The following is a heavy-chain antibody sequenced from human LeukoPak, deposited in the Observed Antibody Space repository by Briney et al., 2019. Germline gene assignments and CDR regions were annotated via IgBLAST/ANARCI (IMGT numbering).Heavy chain of an antibody. CDR2: IYSGGTT. Sequence: PGGSLRLSCAASGFTVSSNYMSWVRQAPGRGLEWVAIIYSGGTTYYADSVKGRFAISRDNSENTVFLEMNSLRGEDTAVYYCAGGRGYRYGLFDYWGQGTLVTVSA. CDR3: AGGRGYRYGLFDY. J-gene: IGHJ4*02. CDR1: GFTVSSNY. D-gene: IGHD5-18*01. V-gene: IGHV3-53*01.